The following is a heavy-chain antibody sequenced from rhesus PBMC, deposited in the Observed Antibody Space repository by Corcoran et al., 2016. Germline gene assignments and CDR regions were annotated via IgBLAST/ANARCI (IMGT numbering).Heavy chain of an antibody. CDR2: ITYSGST. CDR1: GGSISSGYD. Sequence: QVQLQESGPGVVKPSETLSLTCASAGGSISSGYDWSWNREPPGKGLEWIGYITYSGSTSYNPSLKSRVTISRDTSKNQFSLNLSSVTAADTAVYYCARDRGIAAAGHWGQGVLVTVSS. V-gene: IGHV4-122*02. CDR3: ARDRGIAAAGH. J-gene: IGHJ4*01. D-gene: IGHD6S26*01.